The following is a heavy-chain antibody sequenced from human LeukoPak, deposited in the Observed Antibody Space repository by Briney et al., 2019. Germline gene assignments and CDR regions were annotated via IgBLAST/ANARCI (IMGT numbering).Heavy chain of an antibody. Sequence: GGSLRLSCAASGFTFNTYAMHWVRQPPGKGLEWVAFIRYDGSNKYYADSVKGRFTISRDNSKNTLYLQMNSLRAEDTAVYYCAKDRTRELTAFDYWGREPWSPSPQ. CDR1: GFTFNTYA. J-gene: IGHJ4*02. V-gene: IGHV3-30*02. CDR3: AKDRTRELTAFDY. D-gene: IGHD1-7*01. CDR2: IRYDGSNK.